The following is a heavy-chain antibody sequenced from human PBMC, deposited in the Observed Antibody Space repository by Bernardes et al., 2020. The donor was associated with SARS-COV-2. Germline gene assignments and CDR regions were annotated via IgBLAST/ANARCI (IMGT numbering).Heavy chain of an antibody. CDR2: ISAYNGNT. J-gene: IGHJ6*04. CDR1: GYTFTSYG. V-gene: IGHV1-18*01. Sequence: ASVKVSCKASGYTFTSYGISWVRQAPGQGLEWMGWISAYNGNTNYAQKLQGRVTMTTDTSTSTAYMELRSLRSDDTAVDYCARDRDSSGYYDYYYGMDVWGKGTTVTVSS. D-gene: IGHD3-22*01. CDR3: ARDRDSSGYYDYYYGMDV.